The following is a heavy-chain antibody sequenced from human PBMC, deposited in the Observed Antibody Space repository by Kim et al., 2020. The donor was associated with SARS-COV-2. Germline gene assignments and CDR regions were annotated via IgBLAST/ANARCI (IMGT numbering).Heavy chain of an antibody. CDR1: GGSISTTSYY. V-gene: IGHV4-39*01. J-gene: IGHJ4*02. D-gene: IGHD6-19*01. CDR3: GVSSGYYQGLDF. Sequence: SETLSLTCTVSGGSISTTSYYWVRVRQAPGMGLVWVGTISYRGNTYYNPSLKTPLTISVDTSNNQLPLKLNSVTAADAAVYYCGVSSGYYQGLDFWVQGT. CDR2: ISYRGNT.